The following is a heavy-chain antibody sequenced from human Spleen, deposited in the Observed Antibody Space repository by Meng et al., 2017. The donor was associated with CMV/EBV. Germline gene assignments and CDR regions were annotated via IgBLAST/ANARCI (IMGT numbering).Heavy chain of an antibody. CDR3: AKDGQGNYDFRSGYPQYFLH. J-gene: IGHJ1*01. CDR2: IGYDGTNK. CDR1: GFTFSSYG. V-gene: IGHV3-30*02. Sequence: GGSLRLSCAASGFTFSSYGMHWVRQAPGKGLEWVAFIGYDGTNKYYTDSVRGRFTITRDNSENTLYLQMNSLRSEDTGVYYCAKDGQGNYDFRSGYPQYFLHWGQGSLVTVSS. D-gene: IGHD3-3*01.